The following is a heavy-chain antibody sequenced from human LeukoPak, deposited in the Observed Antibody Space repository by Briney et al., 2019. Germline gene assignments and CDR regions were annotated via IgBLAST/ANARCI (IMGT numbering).Heavy chain of an antibody. V-gene: IGHV3-21*01. D-gene: IGHD3-3*01. CDR1: GFTFSSYS. J-gene: IGHJ6*03. CDR3: AREGRQGGVVTAFWRYMDA. Sequence: PGGSLRLSCAASGFTFSSYSMNWARQAPGKGLEWVSSISSSSSYIYYADSVKGRFTISRDNAKNSLYLQMNSLRAEDTAVYYCAREGRQGGVVTAFWRYMDAWGKGTTVTVSS. CDR2: ISSSSSYI.